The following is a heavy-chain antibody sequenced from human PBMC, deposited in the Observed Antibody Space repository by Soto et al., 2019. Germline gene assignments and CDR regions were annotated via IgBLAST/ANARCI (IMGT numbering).Heavy chain of an antibody. J-gene: IGHJ4*02. D-gene: IGHD5-18*01. CDR2: ISYDGSNK. CDR1: GFTFSSYG. Sequence: QVQLVESGGGVVQPGRSLRLSCAASGFTFSSYGMHWVRQAPGKGLEWVAVISYDGSNKYYADSVKGRFTISRDNSKNTMYMQMNSLRAEDTAVYYCAKTDTGAFRYWGQGTLVTVST. V-gene: IGHV3-30*18. CDR3: AKTDTGAFRY.